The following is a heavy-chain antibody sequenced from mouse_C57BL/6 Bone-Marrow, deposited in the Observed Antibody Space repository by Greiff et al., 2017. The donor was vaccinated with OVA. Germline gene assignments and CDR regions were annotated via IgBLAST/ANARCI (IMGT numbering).Heavy chain of an antibody. J-gene: IGHJ4*01. V-gene: IGHV1-80*01. CDR3: ARSGPLFYYAMDY. D-gene: IGHD3-1*01. CDR1: GYAFSNYW. Sequence: VKLMESGAELVKPGASVKISCKASGYAFSNYWMNWVKQRPGKGLEWIGQIFPGDGDTNYNGKFKGKATLTADKSSSTAYMQVSSLTSEDSAVYYCARSGPLFYYAMDYWGQGTSVTVSS. CDR2: IFPGDGDT.